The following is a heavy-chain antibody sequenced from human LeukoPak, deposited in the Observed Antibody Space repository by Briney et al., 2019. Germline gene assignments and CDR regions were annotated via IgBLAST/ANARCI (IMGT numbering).Heavy chain of an antibody. CDR3: ASLALYCSGGSCYMGAFDI. J-gene: IGHJ3*02. CDR2: ISYDGSNK. Sequence: GRSLRLSCAASGFTFSSYAMHWVRQAPGKGLEWVAVISYDGSNKYYADSVKGRFTISRDNSKNTLYLQMNSLRAEDTAVYYCASLALYCSGGSCYMGAFDIWGQGTMVTVSS. CDR1: GFTFSSYA. V-gene: IGHV3-30*04. D-gene: IGHD2-15*01.